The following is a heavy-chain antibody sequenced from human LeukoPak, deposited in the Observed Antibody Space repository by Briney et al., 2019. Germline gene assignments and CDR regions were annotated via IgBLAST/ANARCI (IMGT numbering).Heavy chain of an antibody. V-gene: IGHV3-48*01. Sequence: TGGSLRLSCAASGFTFSSYSMNWVRQAPGKGLEWLSYISSRSSTIYYADSVKGRFTISRDNPENSLYLQMNSLRAEDTAVYYCARAIGVGGCSSASCYYFDYWGQGTLVTVSS. CDR2: ISSRSSTI. CDR1: GFTFSSYS. CDR3: ARAIGVGGCSSASCYYFDY. J-gene: IGHJ4*02. D-gene: IGHD2-2*01.